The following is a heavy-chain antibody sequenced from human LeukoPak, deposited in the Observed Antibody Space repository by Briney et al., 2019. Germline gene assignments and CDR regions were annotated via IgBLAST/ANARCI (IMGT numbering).Heavy chain of an antibody. J-gene: IGHJ3*02. CDR2: IIPIFGTA. CDR3: ARAPLHYGGNSWGAFDI. Sequence: ASVKVSCKASGGTFSSYAISWVRQAPGQGLEWMGRIIPIFGTANYAQKFQGRVTITTDESTSTAYMELSSLRSEDTAVYYCARAPLHYGGNSWGAFDIWGQGTMATVSS. D-gene: IGHD4-23*01. CDR1: GGTFSSYA. V-gene: IGHV1-69*05.